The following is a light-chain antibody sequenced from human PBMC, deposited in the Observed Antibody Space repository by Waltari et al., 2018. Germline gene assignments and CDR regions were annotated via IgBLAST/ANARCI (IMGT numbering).Light chain of an antibody. CDR3: CSYAGSAIWV. Sequence: QSALTQPASVSGSPGQSIPISCTGTSSDVGSYNLVSWYQQHPGKAPKLMIYEDNKRPSGVSHRFSGSKSGNTASLTISGLQAEDEADYYCCSYAGSAIWVFGGGTKLTIL. J-gene: IGLJ3*02. V-gene: IGLV2-23*01. CDR2: EDN. CDR1: SSDVGSYNL.